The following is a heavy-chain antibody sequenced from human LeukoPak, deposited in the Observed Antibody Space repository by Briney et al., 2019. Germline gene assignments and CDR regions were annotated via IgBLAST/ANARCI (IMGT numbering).Heavy chain of an antibody. CDR2: IYSGGST. D-gene: IGHD5-12*01. J-gene: IGHJ4*02. V-gene: IGHV3-66*02. CDR1: GFTVSSNY. CDR3: ARDRWVGGYDYFDY. Sequence: GGSLRLSCAASGFTVSSNYMSWVRQAPGEGLEWVSVIYSGGSTYYADSVKGRFTISRDNSKNTLYLQMNSLRAEDTAVYYCARDRWVGGYDYFDYWGQGTLVTVSS.